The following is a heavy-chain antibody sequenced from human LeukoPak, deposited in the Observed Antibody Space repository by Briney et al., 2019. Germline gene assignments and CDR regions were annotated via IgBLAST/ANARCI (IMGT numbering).Heavy chain of an antibody. D-gene: IGHD5-24*01. CDR3: ARDRRDGYNVLDY. CDR2: MKQDGSEK. Sequence: GGSLRLSCAASGFSFSTYWMTWVRQAPGKGLEWVANMKQDGSEKYYVDSVKGRFTISRDNAKNSLYLEMNSLRAEDTAMFYCARDRRDGYNVLDYWGQGTLVTDSS. J-gene: IGHJ4*02. CDR1: GFSFSTYW. V-gene: IGHV3-7*01.